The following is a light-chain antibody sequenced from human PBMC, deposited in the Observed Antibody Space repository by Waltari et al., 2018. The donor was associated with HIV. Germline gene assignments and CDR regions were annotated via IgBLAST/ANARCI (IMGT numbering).Light chain of an antibody. V-gene: IGKV1-13*02. CDR1: QGISSA. CDR2: DVS. CDR3: QQFNSYPYT. J-gene: IGKJ2*01. Sequence: AIQLTQSPSSLSASIGDRVTITCRASQGISSALAWYQQKPGKPPKLLIYDVSSLESGVPSRFSGSGSGTDFTLTINSLQPEDFATYYCQQFNSYPYTFGQGTKLEIK.